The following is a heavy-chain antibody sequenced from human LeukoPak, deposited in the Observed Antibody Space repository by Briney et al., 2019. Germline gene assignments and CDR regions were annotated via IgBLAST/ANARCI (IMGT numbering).Heavy chain of an antibody. CDR1: GFTFDDSA. Sequence: SGRSLRLSCAASGFTFDDSAMHWVRQVPGKGLEWVSGISWNSGIIDYADSVKGRFTISRDNAKNSLYLQMNNLRPDDTTFYYRAKAPPYYSDSSGYFQHWGQGTLVTVSS. CDR2: ISWNSGII. D-gene: IGHD3-22*01. J-gene: IGHJ1*01. CDR3: AKAPPYYSDSSGYFQH. V-gene: IGHV3-9*01.